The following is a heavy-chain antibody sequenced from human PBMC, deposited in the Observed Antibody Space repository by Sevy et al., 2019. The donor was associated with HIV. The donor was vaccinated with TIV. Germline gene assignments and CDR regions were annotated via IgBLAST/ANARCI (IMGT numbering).Heavy chain of an antibody. D-gene: IGHD3-22*01. Sequence: GGSLRLSCAASGFTFSSYAMHWVRQAPGKGLEWVAVISYDGSNKYYADSVKGRFTISRDNSKNTRYLQMNSLRAEDTALYYCARDGPYYYDSSGYYSLYYYYYYGMDVWGQGTTVTVSS. CDR3: ARDGPYYYDSSGYYSLYYYYYYGMDV. CDR2: ISYDGSNK. CDR1: GFTFSSYA. J-gene: IGHJ6*02. V-gene: IGHV3-30*04.